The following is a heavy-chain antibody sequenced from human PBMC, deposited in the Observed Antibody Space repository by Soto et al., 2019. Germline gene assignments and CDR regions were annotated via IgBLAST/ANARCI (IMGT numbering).Heavy chain of an antibody. V-gene: IGHV3-48*03. Sequence: EVQLEESGGGLVQPGGSLRLSCVVSGFTLSGYEMNWVRQAPGKGLEYLSYISSSGRTIYYAASVKGRFTVSRVNAKNSLYLQMTSLRAEDTAVYYCARARSGYDIDYWGQGTLVTVSS. J-gene: IGHJ4*02. CDR2: ISSSGRTI. D-gene: IGHD5-12*01. CDR3: ARARSGYDIDY. CDR1: GFTLSGYE.